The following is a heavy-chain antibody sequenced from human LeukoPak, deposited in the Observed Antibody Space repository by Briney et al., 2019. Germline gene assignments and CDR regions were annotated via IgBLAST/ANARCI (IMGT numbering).Heavy chain of an antibody. V-gene: IGHV4-38-2*02. J-gene: IGHJ6*03. Sequence: SETLSLTCSVFGYSITGGFHWGWIRQPPGKGLEWIGSIYYSGNTYYNPSLKSRVTMSADTSKNQFSLRLTSVTAADTAVYFCVRVSSGSYHYYYMDFWGKGTTVTVSS. CDR3: VRVSSGSYHYYYMDF. CDR2: IYYSGNT. D-gene: IGHD3-22*01. CDR1: GYSITGGFH.